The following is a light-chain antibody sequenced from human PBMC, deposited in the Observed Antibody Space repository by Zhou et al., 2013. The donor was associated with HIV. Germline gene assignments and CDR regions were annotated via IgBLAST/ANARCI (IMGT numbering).Light chain of an antibody. J-gene: IGKJ3*01. CDR1: QNIYTW. CDR2: GAS. Sequence: DIQMTQSPSSLSASVGDRVTITCRASQNIYTWLAWYQHKPGKAPKLLIYGASTLQSGVQSRFSGSGSGTDFTLTISCLQSEDFATYYCQHYYTYPFTFGPGTKVDIK. V-gene: IGKV1-5*01. CDR3: QHYYTYPFT.